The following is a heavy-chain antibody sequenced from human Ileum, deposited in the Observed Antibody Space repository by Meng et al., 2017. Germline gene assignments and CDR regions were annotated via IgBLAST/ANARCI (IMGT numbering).Heavy chain of an antibody. J-gene: IGHJ4*02. CDR2: TYYSGTT. CDR1: GGPISGSY. D-gene: IGHD2-2*02. V-gene: IGHV4-59*08. Sequence: QVQLQESGPRLVKPSQTLSLTCTVSGGPISGSYWSWIRQFPGKGLEWIGYTYYSGTTNYNPSLRGRVTMSVDTSRAQFSLKLTSVTAADTAIYYCARGKAIPDFWGQGTLVTVSS. CDR3: ARGKAIPDF.